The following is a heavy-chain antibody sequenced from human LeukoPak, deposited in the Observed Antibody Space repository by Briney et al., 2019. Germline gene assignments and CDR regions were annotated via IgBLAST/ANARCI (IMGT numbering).Heavy chain of an antibody. CDR2: IIPIFGTA. V-gene: IGHV1-69*13. CDR1: GGTFSSYA. Sequence: SVKVSCKASGGTFSSYAISWVRQAPGQELEWMGGIIPIFGTANYAQKFQGRVTITADESTSTAYMELSSLRSEDTAVYYCARGSPYDYVWGSYPHFDYWGQGTLVTVSS. D-gene: IGHD3-16*02. J-gene: IGHJ4*02. CDR3: ARGSPYDYVWGSYPHFDY.